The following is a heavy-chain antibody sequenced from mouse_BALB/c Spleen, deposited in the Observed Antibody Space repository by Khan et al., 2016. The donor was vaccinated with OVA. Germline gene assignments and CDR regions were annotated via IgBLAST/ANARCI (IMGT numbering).Heavy chain of an antibody. CDR3: ARQPGYYEGSAMDY. CDR1: GFTFSSYG. CDR2: ISSGGTYT. Sequence: EVELVESGGGLVKPGGSLKLSCAASGFTFSSYGMSWVRQTPDKRLEWVATISSGGTYTYYPDSLKGRFIISRDNAKITLYLQMSSLKSEDTAMYYCARQPGYYEGSAMDYWGQGTSVTVSS. V-gene: IGHV5-6*01. J-gene: IGHJ4*01. D-gene: IGHD2-3*01.